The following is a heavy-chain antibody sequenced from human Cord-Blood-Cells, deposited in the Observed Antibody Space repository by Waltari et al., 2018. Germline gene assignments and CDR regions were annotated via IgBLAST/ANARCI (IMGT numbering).Heavy chain of an antibody. V-gene: IGHV5-51*01. CDR3: ARLPFAGTHRTNWYFDL. Sequence: PGKGLEWMWIIYPGDSDTRYSPSFQGQVTISADKSISTAYLQWSSLKASDTAMYYCARLPFAGTHRTNWYFDLWGRGTLVTVSS. D-gene: IGHD3-16*01. CDR2: IYPGDSDT. J-gene: IGHJ2*01.